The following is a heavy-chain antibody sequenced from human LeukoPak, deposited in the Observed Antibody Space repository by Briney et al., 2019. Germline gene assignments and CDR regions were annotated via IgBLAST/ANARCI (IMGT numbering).Heavy chain of an antibody. CDR2: FDPEDGEP. V-gene: IGHV1-24*01. CDR3: ATDFLGFDP. D-gene: IGHD2/OR15-2a*01. Sequence: ASVKVSCKVSGSTLTELSMHWERQAPGEGLEWMGGFDPEDGEPIYAQKFQGRVTMTEDTSTDTVHMELSSLRSEDTAVYYCATDFLGFDPWGQGTLVTVSS. J-gene: IGHJ5*02. CDR1: GSTLTELS.